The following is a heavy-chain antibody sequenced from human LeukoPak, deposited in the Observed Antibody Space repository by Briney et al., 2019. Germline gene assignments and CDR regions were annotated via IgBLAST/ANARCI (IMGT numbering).Heavy chain of an antibody. V-gene: IGHV3-21*01. D-gene: IGHD3-9*01. J-gene: IGHJ6*02. CDR1: GFTFSSYS. Sequence: GGSLRLSCAASGFTFSSYSMNWVRQAPGKGLEWVSSISSSSSYIYYADSVKGRFTISRDNAKNSLYLQMNSLRAEDTAVYYCARGPGLRYFDWQKGYYGMDVWGQGTTVTVSS. CDR3: ARGPGLRYFDWQKGYYGMDV. CDR2: ISSSSSYI.